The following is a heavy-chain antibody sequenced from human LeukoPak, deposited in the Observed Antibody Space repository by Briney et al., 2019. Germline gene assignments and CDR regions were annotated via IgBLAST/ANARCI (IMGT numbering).Heavy chain of an antibody. CDR2: ISYGGST. D-gene: IGHD3-10*01. Sequence: PSETLSLTCTVSGGSISSSNYYWGWIRQPPGKGLEWIGSISYGGSTYSKPSLESRVTMSVDTSNNQFSLELSSVTAAETAVYYCAEDLTSPLNWFDPWGQGTLVTVST. CDR3: AEDLTSPLNWFDP. CDR1: GGSISSSNYY. J-gene: IGHJ5*02. V-gene: IGHV4-39*01.